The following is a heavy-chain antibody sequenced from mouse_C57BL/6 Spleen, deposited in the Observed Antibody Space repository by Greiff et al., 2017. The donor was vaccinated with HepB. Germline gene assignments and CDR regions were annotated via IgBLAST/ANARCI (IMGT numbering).Heavy chain of an antibody. D-gene: IGHD2-4*01. V-gene: IGHV1-4*01. Sequence: VQLVESGAELARPGASVKMSCKASGYTFTSYTMHWVKQRPGQGLEWIGYINPSSGYTKYNQKFKDKATLTADKSSSTAYMQLSSLTSEDSAVYYCARSYDDYDVHYYAMDYWGQGTSVTVSS. CDR3: ARSYDDYDVHYYAMDY. CDR1: GYTFTSYT. CDR2: INPSSGYT. J-gene: IGHJ4*01.